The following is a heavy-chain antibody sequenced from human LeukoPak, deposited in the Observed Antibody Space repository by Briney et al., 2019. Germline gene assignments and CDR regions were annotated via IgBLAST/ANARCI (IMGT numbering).Heavy chain of an antibody. CDR1: GGSISSGGYY. D-gene: IGHD5-24*01. V-gene: IGHV4-31*03. J-gene: IGHJ4*02. CDR2: IDYSGST. Sequence: SETLSLTCTVSGGSISSGGYYWSWIRQHPVKGLEWVGYIDYSGSTYYNPSLKSRLTISMDTSKNQFSLRLSSVTAADTAVYYCARDPGKDGHNYSFDYWGQGTLVTVSS. CDR3: ARDPGKDGHNYSFDY.